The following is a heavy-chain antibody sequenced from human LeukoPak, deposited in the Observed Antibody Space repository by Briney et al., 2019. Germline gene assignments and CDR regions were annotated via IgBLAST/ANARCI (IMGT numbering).Heavy chain of an antibody. CDR1: GYTFTGYY. CDR2: INPNSGGT. D-gene: IGHD4-23*01. J-gene: IGHJ4*02. V-gene: IGHV1-2*02. Sequence: ASVKVSCKASGYTFTGYYMHWVRQAPGQGLEWMGWINPNSGGTNYAQKFQGRVTMTRGTSISTAYMELSRLRSDDTAVYYCARVDGGNPPLGYWRQGTLVTVSS. CDR3: ARVDGGNPPLGY.